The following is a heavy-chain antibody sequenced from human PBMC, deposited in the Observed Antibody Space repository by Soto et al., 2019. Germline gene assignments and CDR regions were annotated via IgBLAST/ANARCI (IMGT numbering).Heavy chain of an antibody. Sequence: QVQLVESGVGVVQPGRSLRLSCAASGFTFSSYGMHWVRQAPGKGLERVAVRSYEGSNKYYADSVKGRFTISRDNSQNTLYLQMNSLRAEDTAVYYCAKDGRYYDFWSGYSNYYYYYGMDVWGHGTTVTVSS. V-gene: IGHV3-30*18. CDR2: RSYEGSNK. J-gene: IGHJ6*02. CDR3: AKDGRYYDFWSGYSNYYYYYGMDV. D-gene: IGHD3-3*01. CDR1: GFTFSSYG.